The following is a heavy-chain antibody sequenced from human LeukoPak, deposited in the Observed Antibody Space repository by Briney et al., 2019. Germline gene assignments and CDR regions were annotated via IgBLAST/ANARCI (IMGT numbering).Heavy chain of an antibody. CDR2: INHSGST. CDR1: DGSFSGYY. Sequence: SETLSLTCAVHDGSFSGYYWTWIRQPPGKGLEWIGEINHSGSTNYNPSLKSRVTIDTSKTQFSLKLTSVTDADTAVYYCARVHGYYDILTGYYRYYFDYWGQGTLVTVSS. J-gene: IGHJ4*02. V-gene: IGHV4-34*01. CDR3: ARVHGYYDILTGYYRYYFDY. D-gene: IGHD3-9*01.